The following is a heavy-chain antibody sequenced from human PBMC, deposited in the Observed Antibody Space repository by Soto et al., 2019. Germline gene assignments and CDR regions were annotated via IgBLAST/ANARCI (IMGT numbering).Heavy chain of an antibody. V-gene: IGHV1-18*01. CDR3: ARVKYSPPYYYCYGMDV. CDR1: GYTFTSYG. J-gene: IGHJ6*02. D-gene: IGHD5-18*01. CDR2: ISAYNGNT. Sequence: QVQLVQSGAEVKKPGASVKVSCKASGYTFTSYGISWVRQAPGQGLEWMGWISAYNGNTNYAQKLKGRVTMTTDTATSTAYMELRSLRSDDTAVYYCARVKYSPPYYYCYGMDVWGQGTTVTVSS.